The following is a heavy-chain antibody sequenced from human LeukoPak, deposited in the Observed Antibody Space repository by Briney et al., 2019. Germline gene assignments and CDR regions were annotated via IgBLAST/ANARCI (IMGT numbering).Heavy chain of an antibody. CDR3: ARDKIVGATYFDY. CDR2: IKQDGSEK. V-gene: IGHV3-7*01. CDR1: GFILSSYW. Sequence: PGGSLRLSCAASGFILSSYWMSWVRQAPGKGLERVANIKQDGSEKHYADSVKGRFTISRDNAKNSLYLQMNSLRAEDTAVYYCARDKIVGATYFDYWGQGAPVTVSS. J-gene: IGHJ4*02. D-gene: IGHD1-26*01.